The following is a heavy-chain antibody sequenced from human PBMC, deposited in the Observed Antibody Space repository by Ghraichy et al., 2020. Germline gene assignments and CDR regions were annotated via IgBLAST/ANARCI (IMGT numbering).Heavy chain of an antibody. D-gene: IGHD3-10*01. V-gene: IGHV4-34*01. Sequence: SETLSLTCAVYGGSFSGYYWSWIRQPPGKGLEWIGEINHSGSTNYNPSLKSRVTISVDTSKNQFSLKLSSVTAADTAVYYCARGPKTYYYGSGSYYFFDYWGQGTLVTVSS. CDR3: ARGPKTYYYGSGSYYFFDY. CDR1: GGSFSGYY. CDR2: INHSGST. J-gene: IGHJ4*02.